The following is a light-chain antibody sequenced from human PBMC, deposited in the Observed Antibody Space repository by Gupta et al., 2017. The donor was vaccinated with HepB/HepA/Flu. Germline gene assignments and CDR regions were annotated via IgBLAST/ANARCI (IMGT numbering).Light chain of an antibody. Sequence: QSALTQPASVSGSPGQSITISCTGTSSDVGSYNLVSWYQQHPAKVPKLIIYEVSQRPSGVSNRFSGSKSGTTASLTTTGLQAEEEADDYCCSYAGTTTFVLFGGGTKLTVL. J-gene: IGLJ2*01. CDR3: CSYAGTTTFVL. CDR1: SSDVGSYNL. V-gene: IGLV2-23*02. CDR2: EVS.